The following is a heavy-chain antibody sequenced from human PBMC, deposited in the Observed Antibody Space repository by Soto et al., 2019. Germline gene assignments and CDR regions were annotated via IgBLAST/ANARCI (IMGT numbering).Heavy chain of an antibody. J-gene: IGHJ5*02. D-gene: IGHD2-8*01. CDR3: ARGRGYCTNGVCPKWFDP. CDR2: INHSGST. V-gene: IGHV4-34*01. CDR1: GGSFSGYY. Sequence: SETLSLTCAVYGGSFSGYYWSWIRQPPGKGLEWIGEINHSGSTNYNPSLKSRVTISVDTSKNQFSLKLSSVTAADTAVYYCARGRGYCTNGVCPKWFDPWGQGTLVTVSS.